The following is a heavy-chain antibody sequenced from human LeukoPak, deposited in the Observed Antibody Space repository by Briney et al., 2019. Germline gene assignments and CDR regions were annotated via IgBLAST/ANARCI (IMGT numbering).Heavy chain of an antibody. D-gene: IGHD6-19*01. CDR3: AKTRYSTGWYVY. Sequence: PGGSLRLSCAASGFIFTNYWMHWVRQAPGKGLVWVSRINSDGSDTTYADSVKGRFTISRDNAKNTVYLQMNSLRAEDTAVYYCAKTRYSTGWYVYWGQGTLVTVSS. CDR2: INSDGSDT. J-gene: IGHJ4*02. CDR1: GFIFTNYW. V-gene: IGHV3-74*01.